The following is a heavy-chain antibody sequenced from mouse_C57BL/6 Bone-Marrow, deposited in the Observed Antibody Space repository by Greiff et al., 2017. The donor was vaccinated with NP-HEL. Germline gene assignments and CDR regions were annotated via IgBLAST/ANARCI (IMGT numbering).Heavy chain of an antibody. D-gene: IGHD1-1*01. V-gene: IGHV1-64*01. CDR1: GYTFTSYW. CDR2: IHPNSGST. Sequence: QVQLQQPGAELVKPGASVKLSCKASGYTFTSYWMHWVKQRPGQGLEWIGMIHPNSGSTNYNEKFKSKATLTVDKSSSTAYMQRSSLTSEDSAVYYCARRGYYGSSWSYAMDYWGQGTSVTVSS. CDR3: ARRGYYGSSWSYAMDY. J-gene: IGHJ4*01.